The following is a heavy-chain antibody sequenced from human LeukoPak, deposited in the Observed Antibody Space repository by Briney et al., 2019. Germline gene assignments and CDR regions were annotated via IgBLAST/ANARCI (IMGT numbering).Heavy chain of an antibody. CDR3: TRITMVRGAIDY. J-gene: IGHJ4*02. V-gene: IGHV3-23*01. D-gene: IGHD3-10*01. Sequence: PGGSLRLSCAASGFTFSSYGMSWVRQAPGKGLEWVSAISGSGGSTYYADSVKGRFTISRDNSKNTLYLQMNSLRAEDTAVYYCTRITMVRGAIDYWGQGTLVTVSS. CDR1: GFTFSSYG. CDR2: ISGSGGST.